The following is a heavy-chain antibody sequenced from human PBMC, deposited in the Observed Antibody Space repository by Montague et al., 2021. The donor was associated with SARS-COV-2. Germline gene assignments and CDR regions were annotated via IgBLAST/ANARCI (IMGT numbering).Heavy chain of an antibody. J-gene: IGHJ6*02. CDR1: GGSISTYY. D-gene: IGHD3-9*01. V-gene: IGHV4-59*07. Sequence: SDTLSLTCTVSGGSISTYYWNWIRQFPGKGLEWIVYIDYSGSTNYNPSLQSRVIISVDRSKIQFSLKLNSVTAADTAIYYCARLPYDNSYGMDVWGQGTTVTVSS. CDR3: ARLPYDNSYGMDV. CDR2: IDYSGST.